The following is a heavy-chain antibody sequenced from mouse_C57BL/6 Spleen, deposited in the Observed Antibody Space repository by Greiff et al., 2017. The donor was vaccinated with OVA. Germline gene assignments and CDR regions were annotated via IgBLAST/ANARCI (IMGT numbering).Heavy chain of an antibody. CDR3: ARGGNLGLRRGFDY. V-gene: IGHV1-18*01. CDR1: GYTFTDYN. CDR2: INPNNGGT. Sequence: EVKLQQSGPELVKPGASVKIPCKASGYTFTDYNMDWVKQSHGKSLEWIGDINPNNGGTIYNQKFKGKATLTVDKSSSTAYMELRSLTSEDTAVYYCARGGNLGLRRGFDYWGQGTTLTVSS. D-gene: IGHD2-2*01. J-gene: IGHJ2*01.